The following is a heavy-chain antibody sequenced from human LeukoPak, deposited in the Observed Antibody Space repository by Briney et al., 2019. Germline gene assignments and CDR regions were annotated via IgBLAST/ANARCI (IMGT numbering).Heavy chain of an antibody. Sequence: SETLSLTCSVSGGSISPYYWSWIRQPPGKGLEWIGYIYYSGTTNYNPSLQSRVTISVATSKNRFSLKLSSVTAADTALYYCARDRASAGGFDYWGQGTLVTVSS. CDR1: GGSISPYY. V-gene: IGHV4-59*01. J-gene: IGHJ4*02. CDR3: ARDRASAGGFDY. CDR2: IYYSGTT. D-gene: IGHD2-15*01.